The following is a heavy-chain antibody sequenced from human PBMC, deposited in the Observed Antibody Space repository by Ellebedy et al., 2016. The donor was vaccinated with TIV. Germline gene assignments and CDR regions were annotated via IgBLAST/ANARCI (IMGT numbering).Heavy chain of an antibody. CDR1: GGTFSSYG. CDR3: ARVGNYYGGNPSYYFDY. CDR2: FNPILGKA. V-gene: IGHV1-69*10. J-gene: IGHJ4*02. D-gene: IGHD4-23*01. Sequence: AASVKVSCKASGGTFSSYGISWVRQAPGQGVEWMGGFNPILGKANYAQKFQGRVTITADESTYTAYMELSSLRSEDTAVYYCARVGNYYGGNPSYYFDYWGQGTLVTVSS.